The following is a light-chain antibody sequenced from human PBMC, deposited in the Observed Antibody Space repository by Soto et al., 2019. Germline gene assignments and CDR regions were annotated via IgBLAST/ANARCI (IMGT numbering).Light chain of an antibody. CDR2: GAS. CDR3: HQTYHTPPT. J-gene: IGKJ1*01. CDR1: QSVSNNY. V-gene: IGKV3-20*01. Sequence: EIVLTQSPGTLSLSPGERATLSCRASQSVSNNYLAWYQQKPGQAPRLLIYGASNRATGIPDRFSGSGSGTDFTLTISRLEPEDFATYYCHQTYHTPPTFGQGTKVEIK.